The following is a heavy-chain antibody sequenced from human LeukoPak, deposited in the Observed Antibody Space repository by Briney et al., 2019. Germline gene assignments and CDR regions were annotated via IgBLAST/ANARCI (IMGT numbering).Heavy chain of an antibody. CDR1: GFTFSSYA. D-gene: IGHD5-12*01. Sequence: GGSLRLSCAASGFTFSSYAMSWVRQAPGKGLEWVSVIYSGGSTFYADSVKGRFTISRDNSKNTLYLLMNSLRAEDTAVYYCARVQGETLPTNAFDIWGQGTMVTVSS. V-gene: IGHV3-66*01. CDR2: IYSGGST. CDR3: ARVQGETLPTNAFDI. J-gene: IGHJ3*02.